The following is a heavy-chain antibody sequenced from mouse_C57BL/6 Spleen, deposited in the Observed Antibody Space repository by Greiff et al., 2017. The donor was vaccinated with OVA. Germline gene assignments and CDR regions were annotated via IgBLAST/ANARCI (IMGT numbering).Heavy chain of an antibody. D-gene: IGHD1-1*01. J-gene: IGHJ2*01. CDR2: IDPSDSYT. CDR1: GYTFTSYW. CDR3: AREITTVVDY. V-gene: IGHV1-59*01. Sequence: QVQLQQPGAELVRPGTSVKLSCKASGYTFTSYWMHWVKQRPGQGLEWIGVIDPSDSYTNYNQKFKGKATLTVDTSSSTAYMQLSSLTSEDSAVYYCAREITTVVDYWGKGTTLTVSS.